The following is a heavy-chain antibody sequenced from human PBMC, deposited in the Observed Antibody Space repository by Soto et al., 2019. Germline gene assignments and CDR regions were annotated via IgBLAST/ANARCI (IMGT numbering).Heavy chain of an antibody. V-gene: IGHV4-28*01. CDR2: IHYSGSD. CDR1: GYSISSSNW. CDR3: ARNRADSIVGTTDPDAFDI. Sequence: KASETLSLTCAVSGYSISSSNWWGWIRQPPGKGLEWIGYIHYSGSDYYNPSLKSRVTMSVDTSKNQFSLKLTSVTAVDTAVYYCARNRADSIVGTTDPDAFDIWGQGTMVTVSS. D-gene: IGHD1-26*01. J-gene: IGHJ3*02.